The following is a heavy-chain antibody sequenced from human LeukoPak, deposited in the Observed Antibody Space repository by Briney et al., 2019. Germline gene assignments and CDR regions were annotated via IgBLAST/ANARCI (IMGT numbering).Heavy chain of an antibody. CDR2: IRSKANSYAT. J-gene: IGHJ4*02. V-gene: IGHV3-73*01. CDR1: GFTFSGPA. Sequence: GGSLRLSCAASGFTFSGPAMHWVRQASGKGLEWVGRIRSKANSYATAYAASVKGRFTISRDDSKNTAYLQMNSLKTEDTAVYYCNMATTITDYWGQGTLVTVSS. CDR3: NMATTITDY. D-gene: IGHD3-9*01.